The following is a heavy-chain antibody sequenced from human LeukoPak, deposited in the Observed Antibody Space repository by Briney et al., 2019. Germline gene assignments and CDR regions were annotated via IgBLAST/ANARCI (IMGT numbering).Heavy chain of an antibody. CDR3: ITITITRGAL. CDR2: IKSKTYGETT. CDR1: GFIFSNNW. J-gene: IGHJ4*02. D-gene: IGHD3-10*01. V-gene: IGHV3-15*01. Sequence: GGSLRLSCAASGFIFSNNWFSWVRQAPGKGLEWVGHIKSKTYGETTDYAEPVKGRFTISRDDAHDMVYLQLSSLRPEDTAVYYCITITITRGALWGLGTLVNVSS.